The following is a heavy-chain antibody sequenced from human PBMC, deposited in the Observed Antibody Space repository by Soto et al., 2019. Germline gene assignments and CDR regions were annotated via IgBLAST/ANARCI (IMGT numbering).Heavy chain of an antibody. J-gene: IGHJ4*02. V-gene: IGHV4-30-2*01. D-gene: IGHD3-22*01. CDR3: ARVGYYDSSGLFDY. CDR1: GGSISSGGYS. CDR2: IYHSGST. Sequence: SETLSLTCAVSGGSISSGGYSWSWIRQPPGKGLEWIGYIYHSGSTYYNPSLKSRVTISVDRSKNQFSLKLSSVTAADTAVYYCARVGYYDSSGLFDYWGQGTLVTVSS.